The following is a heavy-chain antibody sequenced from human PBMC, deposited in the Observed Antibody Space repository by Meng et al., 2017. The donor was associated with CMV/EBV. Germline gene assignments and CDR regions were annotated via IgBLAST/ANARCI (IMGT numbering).Heavy chain of an antibody. D-gene: IGHD2-2*01. CDR3: ARDHCSSTSCYLLYYYYGMDV. CDR1: GFTFSSYS. J-gene: IGHJ6*02. CDR2: ISSSSTI. Sequence: GESLKISCAASGFTFSSYSMNWVRQAPGKGLEWVSYISSSSTIYYADSVKGRFTISRDNAKNSLYLQMNSLRAEDTAVYYCARDHCSSTSCYLLYYYYGMDVWGQGTTVPSP. V-gene: IGHV3-48*04.